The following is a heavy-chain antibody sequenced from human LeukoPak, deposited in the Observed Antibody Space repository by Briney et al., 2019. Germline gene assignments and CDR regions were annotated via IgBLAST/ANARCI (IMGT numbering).Heavy chain of an antibody. Sequence: PGGSLRLSCAASGFTFSSYSMNWVRQAPGKGLEWVSSISSSSSYISYADSVKGRFTISRDNAKNSLYLQMNSLRAEDTAVYYCAREGVSLLRGSFDYWGQGTLVTVSS. J-gene: IGHJ4*02. CDR1: GFTFSSYS. V-gene: IGHV3-21*01. CDR3: AREGVSLLRGSFDY. D-gene: IGHD2-15*01. CDR2: ISSSSSYI.